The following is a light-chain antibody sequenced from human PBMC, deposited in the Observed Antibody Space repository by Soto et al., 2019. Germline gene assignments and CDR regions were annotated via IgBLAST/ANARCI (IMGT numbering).Light chain of an antibody. CDR2: AAS. V-gene: IGKV1-16*02. Sequence: DIQMTQSPSSLSASVGXXXXXXXXXXXXXXXXLACFQQKPGKAPKSLIYAASSLQSGVPSKFXXXXXGXXXXXXLXXXXXEXFATYYCQQYNSYPRTFGQGTKVEIK. CDR1: XXXXXX. J-gene: IGKJ1*01. CDR3: QQYNSYPRT.